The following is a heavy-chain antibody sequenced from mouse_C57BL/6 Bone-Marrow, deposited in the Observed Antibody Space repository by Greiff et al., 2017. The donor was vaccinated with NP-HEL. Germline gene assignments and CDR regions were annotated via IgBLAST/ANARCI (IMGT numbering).Heavy chain of an antibody. CDR1: GFTFTDYY. J-gene: IGHJ2*01. CDR2: IRHKANGYTT. CDR3: ARIKLGRYFDY. V-gene: IGHV7-3*01. D-gene: IGHD4-1*01. Sequence: EVQLVESGGGLVQPGGSLSLSCAASGFTFTDYYMSWVRQPPGKALEWLGFIRHKANGYTTEYSASVKGRFTISRDNSQSILYLRMNALRAEDSATYYCARIKLGRYFDYWGQGTTLTVSS.